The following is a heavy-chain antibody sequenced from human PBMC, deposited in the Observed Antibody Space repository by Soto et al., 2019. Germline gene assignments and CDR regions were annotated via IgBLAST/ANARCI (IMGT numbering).Heavy chain of an antibody. CDR2: INWNSGSI. D-gene: IGHD3-10*01. CDR1: GFTFSSCA. J-gene: IGHJ6*02. CDR3: AKDRGSGSYAANYYYYGMDV. V-gene: IGHV3-9*01. Sequence: GGSLRLSCAASGFTFSSCAMRWVRQAPGKGLEWVSGINWNSGSIGYADSVKGRFTISRDNAKTSLYLQMNSLRAEDTALYYCAKDRGSGSYAANYYYYGMDVWGQGTTVTVSS.